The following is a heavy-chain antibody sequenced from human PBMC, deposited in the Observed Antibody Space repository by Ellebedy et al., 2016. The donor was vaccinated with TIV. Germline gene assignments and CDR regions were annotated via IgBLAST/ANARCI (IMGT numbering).Heavy chain of an antibody. D-gene: IGHD3-10*01. J-gene: IGHJ6*02. CDR2: ISSSSSTI. Sequence: GGSLRLXCEATGFTFSNYGMNWVRQAPGKGLEWVSYISSSSSTIYYVDSVKGRFTISRDNAKNSLYLQMNSLRDEDTAVYYCATTPGSSGNLYNPNYYYAMDVWGQGTTVTVSS. V-gene: IGHV3-48*02. CDR3: ATTPGSSGNLYNPNYYYAMDV. CDR1: GFTFSNYG.